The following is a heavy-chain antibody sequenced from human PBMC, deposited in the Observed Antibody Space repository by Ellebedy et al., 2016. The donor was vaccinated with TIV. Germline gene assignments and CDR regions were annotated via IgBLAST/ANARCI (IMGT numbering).Heavy chain of an antibody. J-gene: IGHJ6*02. D-gene: IGHD3-9*01. CDR3: ARILTAYYNQYYDGMGV. Sequence: SETLSLTXTVSGGSISSSSYYWGWIRQPPGKGLEWIGSIYYSGNTYYNPSLKSRVTISVEKSKSQFSLVLRSVTAADTAIYYCARILTAYYNQYYDGMGVWGQGTTVTVSS. CDR1: GGSISSSSYY. CDR2: IYYSGNT. V-gene: IGHV4-39*07.